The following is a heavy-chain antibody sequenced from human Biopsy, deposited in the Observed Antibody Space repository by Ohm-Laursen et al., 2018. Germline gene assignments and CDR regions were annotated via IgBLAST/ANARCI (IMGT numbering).Heavy chain of an antibody. Sequence: TQTLTLTCSFSGFSLTNGGLSVGWIRQSPGRALEWLGLIYGDDNKRYSPSLKSRLLITKDTSKNQVVPTLTNVDPVDTGTYYCAHRQKWTFDFGGQGTLVTVPS. CDR1: GFSLTNGGLS. CDR2: IYGDDNK. D-gene: IGHD1-26*01. CDR3: AHRQKWTFDF. J-gene: IGHJ4*02. V-gene: IGHV2-5*02.